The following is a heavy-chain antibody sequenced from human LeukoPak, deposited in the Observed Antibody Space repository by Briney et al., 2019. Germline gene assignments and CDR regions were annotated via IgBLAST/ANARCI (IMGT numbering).Heavy chain of an antibody. D-gene: IGHD2-2*01. Sequence: GGSLRLSCAASGFTFDDYAMHWVRQAPGKGLEWVSGISWNSGSIGYADSVKGRFTISRDNAKNSLYLQMNSLRAEDTALYYCAKDMSVVPAAIAFDYWGQGTLVTVSS. CDR2: ISWNSGSI. J-gene: IGHJ4*02. V-gene: IGHV3-9*01. CDR1: GFTFDDYA. CDR3: AKDMSVVPAAIAFDY.